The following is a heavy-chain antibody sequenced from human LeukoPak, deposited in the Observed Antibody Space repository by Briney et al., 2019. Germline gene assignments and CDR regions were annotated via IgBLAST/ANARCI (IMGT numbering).Heavy chain of an antibody. D-gene: IGHD2/OR15-2a*01. J-gene: IGHJ4*02. CDR2: INPNSGGT. CDR3: ARDLSPTGRDY. Sequence: GASVNVSCTASGYTFTVYYMHWVRQAPGQGLEWMGWINPNSGGTNYAQKFQGRVTMTRDTSISTAYMELSRLRSDDTAVYYCARDLSPTGRDYWGQGTLVTVSS. V-gene: IGHV1-2*02. CDR1: GYTFTVYY.